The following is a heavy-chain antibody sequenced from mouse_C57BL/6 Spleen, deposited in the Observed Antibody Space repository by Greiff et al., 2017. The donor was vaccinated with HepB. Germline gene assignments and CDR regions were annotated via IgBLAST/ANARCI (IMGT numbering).Heavy chain of an antibody. CDR2: ISDGGSYT. CDR3: ARDRTGAGVYFDY. D-gene: IGHD4-1*01. Sequence: EVMLVESGGGLVKPGGSLKLSCAASGFTFSSYAMSWVRQTPEKRLEWVATISDGGSYTYYPDNVKGRFTISRDNAKNNLYLQMSQLKSEDTAMYYCARDRTGAGVYFDYWGQGTTLTVAS. CDR1: GFTFSSYA. J-gene: IGHJ2*01. V-gene: IGHV5-4*01.